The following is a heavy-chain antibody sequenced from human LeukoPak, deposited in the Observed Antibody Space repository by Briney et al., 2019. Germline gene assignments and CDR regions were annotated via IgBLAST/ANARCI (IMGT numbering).Heavy chain of an antibody. D-gene: IGHD2-2*01. CDR1: SDSILTSNW. CDR2: IFHSGST. J-gene: IGHJ4*02. CDR3: ARSPTKRVPEDY. V-gene: IGHV4-4*02. Sequence: SETLSLTCTVSSDSILTSNWWSWVRPPPGKGLEWIGQIFHSGSTSYSPSLKSRVTISMDKSKNQISLRLTSVTAADTAVYYCARSPTKRVPEDYWGQGTLVTVSS.